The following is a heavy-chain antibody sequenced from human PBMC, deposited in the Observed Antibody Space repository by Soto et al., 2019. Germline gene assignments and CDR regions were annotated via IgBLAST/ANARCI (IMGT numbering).Heavy chain of an antibody. Sequence: GASVKVSCKASGYTFTSYGISWVRQALGQGLEWMGWISAYNGNTNYAQKLQGRVTMTTDTSTSTAYMELRSLRSDDTAVYYCARVIGGDPEPPIDYWGQGTLVTVSS. D-gene: IGHD2-21*02. J-gene: IGHJ4*02. V-gene: IGHV1-18*04. CDR3: ARVIGGDPEPPIDY. CDR1: GYTFTSYG. CDR2: ISAYNGNT.